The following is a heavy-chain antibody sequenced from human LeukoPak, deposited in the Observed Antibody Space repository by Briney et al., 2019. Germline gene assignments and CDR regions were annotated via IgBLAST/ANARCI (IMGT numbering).Heavy chain of an antibody. Sequence: PGGSLRLSCAASGFTFSSYGMRWVRQAPGKGLEWVAFIRYDVSNKYYADSVKGRFTISRDNSKNTLYLQMNSLIAEDTAVYYCAKDFSANMITFGGVIVPPFDYWGQGTLVTVSS. V-gene: IGHV3-30*02. D-gene: IGHD3-16*02. J-gene: IGHJ4*02. CDR1: GFTFSSYG. CDR2: IRYDVSNK. CDR3: AKDFSANMITFGGVIVPPFDY.